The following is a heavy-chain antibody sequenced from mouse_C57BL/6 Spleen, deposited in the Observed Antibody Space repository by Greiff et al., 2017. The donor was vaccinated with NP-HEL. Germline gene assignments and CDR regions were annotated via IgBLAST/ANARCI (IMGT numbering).Heavy chain of an antibody. CDR1: GYTFTGYW. V-gene: IGHV1-9*01. CDR3: ARGHWEGKGFDY. J-gene: IGHJ2*01. Sequence: VQLQQSGAELMKPGASVKLSCKATGYTFTGYWIEWVKQRPGHGLEWIGEILPGNGSTNYNEKFKGKATFTADTSSNTAYMQLSSLTTEDSAIYYCARGHWEGKGFDYWGQGTTLTVSS. CDR2: ILPGNGST. D-gene: IGHD4-1*01.